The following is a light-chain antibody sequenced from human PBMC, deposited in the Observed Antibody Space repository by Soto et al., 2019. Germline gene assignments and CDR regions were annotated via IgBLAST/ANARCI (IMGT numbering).Light chain of an antibody. V-gene: IGKV1-5*03. J-gene: IGKJ1*01. CDR2: EAS. CDR1: QSTSTW. CDR3: QQCITYPYA. Sequence: DIQMTQSPSTLSASVGDRVTITCRASQSTSTWLAWYQQRPGKTPKLLISEASKLESGVPSRFSGSGSGTEFTLTISCLQPDDFGTDFCQQCITYPYACGQGTKVEIK.